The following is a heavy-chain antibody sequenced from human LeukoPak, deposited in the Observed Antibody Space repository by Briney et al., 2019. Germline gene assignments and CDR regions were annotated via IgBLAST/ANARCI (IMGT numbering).Heavy chain of an antibody. CDR2: INPTGTRT. V-gene: IGHV1-46*01. Sequence: ASVKVSCKASGYTFINNWMRWVRQAPGQGLEWIGLINPTGTRTGYAQKFQGRVTMTRDMSTSTDYMELSSLRSEDTAIYYCARDNSVGDIAWWFDPWGQGTLVTVST. CDR3: ARDNSVGDIAWWFDP. D-gene: IGHD3-10*01. J-gene: IGHJ5*02. CDR1: GYTFINNW.